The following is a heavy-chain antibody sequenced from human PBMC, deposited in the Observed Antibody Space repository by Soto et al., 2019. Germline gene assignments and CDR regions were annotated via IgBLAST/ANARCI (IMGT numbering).Heavy chain of an antibody. Sequence: QVQLQESGPGLVKPSQTLALTCTVSGGSISSGGFYWSWIRQQPGKGLEWIGYIYYSGSTYYNPSLKSRVTISVDTSKNQFSLKLSSVTAADTAVYYCARLSSGWYFFDYWGQGTLVTVSS. CDR1: GGSISSGGFY. CDR3: ARLSSGWYFFDY. J-gene: IGHJ4*02. CDR2: IYYSGST. V-gene: IGHV4-31*03. D-gene: IGHD6-19*01.